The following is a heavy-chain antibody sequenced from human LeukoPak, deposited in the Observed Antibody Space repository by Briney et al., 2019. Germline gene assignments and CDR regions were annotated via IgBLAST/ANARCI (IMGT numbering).Heavy chain of an antibody. D-gene: IGHD6-13*01. Sequence: SETLSLTCDVYGGSFSGYYWSWIRQPPGKGLEWIGEINHSGSTNYNPSLKSRVTISVDTSKNQFSLKLSSVTAADTAVYYCARGVAAAGTWHYYYYGMDVWGQGTTVTVSS. V-gene: IGHV4-34*01. CDR3: ARGVAAAGTWHYYYYGMDV. J-gene: IGHJ6*02. CDR2: INHSGST. CDR1: GGSFSGYY.